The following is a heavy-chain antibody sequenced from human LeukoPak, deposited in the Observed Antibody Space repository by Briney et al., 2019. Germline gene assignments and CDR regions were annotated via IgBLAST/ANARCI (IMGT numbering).Heavy chain of an antibody. V-gene: IGHV3-23*01. CDR1: GFTFSSYA. CDR2: ISGSGGGA. Sequence: GGSLRLSCAASGFTFSSYAMSWVRQAPGKGLEWVSAISGSGGGAYYADSVKGRFTISRDNSKNTLYLQMNSLRAEDTAVYYCAKVGGVIAAAGNFDYRGQGTLVTVSS. CDR3: AKVGGVIAAAGNFDY. J-gene: IGHJ4*02. D-gene: IGHD6-13*01.